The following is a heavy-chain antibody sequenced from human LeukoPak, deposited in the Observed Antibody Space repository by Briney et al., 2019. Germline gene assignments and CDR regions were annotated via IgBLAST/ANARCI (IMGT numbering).Heavy chain of an antibody. D-gene: IGHD2-2*01. Sequence: ASVKVSCKASGYTFTSYGISWVRQAPGQGPEWMGCISAYNGNTNYAQKLQGRVTMTTDTSTSTAYMELRSLRSDDTAVYYCARDRRSFIVVVPAARGFDPWGQGTLVTVSS. CDR1: GYTFTSYG. V-gene: IGHV1-18*01. CDR2: ISAYNGNT. CDR3: ARDRRSFIVVVPAARGFDP. J-gene: IGHJ5*02.